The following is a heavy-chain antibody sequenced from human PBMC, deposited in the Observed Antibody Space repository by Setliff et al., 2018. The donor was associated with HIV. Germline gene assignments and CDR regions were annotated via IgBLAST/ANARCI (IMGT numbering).Heavy chain of an antibody. J-gene: IGHJ5*02. Sequence: ASVKVSCKASGYTFTNYDINWVRQAPGQGLEWMGWMNPNSGDTGYAQKFQGRVTMTRNTSIRTAYMELSSLRSEDTAVYYCARGHLDYNFWDEVLGNWFDPWGQGTLVTVSS. CDR3: ARGHLDYNFWDEVLGNWFDP. CDR1: GYTFTNYD. V-gene: IGHV1-8*02. CDR2: MNPNSGDT. D-gene: IGHD3-3*01.